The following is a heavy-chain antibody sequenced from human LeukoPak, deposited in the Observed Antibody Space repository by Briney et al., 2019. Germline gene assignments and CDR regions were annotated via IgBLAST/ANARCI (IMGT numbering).Heavy chain of an antibody. J-gene: IGHJ3*02. CDR3: ARRYCSGGSCYSDRGAFDI. V-gene: IGHV4-39*07. D-gene: IGHD2-15*01. CDR1: GGSISSSSYY. CDR2: MYSSGST. Sequence: KPSETLSLTCTVSGGSISSSSYYWGWIRQPPGKGLEWIGSMYSSGSTYYNPSLKSRVTISVDTSKNQFSLKLSSVTAADTAVYYCARRYCSGGSCYSDRGAFDIWGQGTMVTVSS.